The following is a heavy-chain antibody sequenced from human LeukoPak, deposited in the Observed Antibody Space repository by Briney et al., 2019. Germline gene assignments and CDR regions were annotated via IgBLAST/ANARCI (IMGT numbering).Heavy chain of an antibody. V-gene: IGHV4-39*07. CDR3: ATDHYNDCWFKY. CDR1: ADSVSSGHYY. J-gene: IGHJ4*02. Sequence: SETLSLTSTVSADSVSSGHYYWGWIRQPPGKGLEWIGPFSYSGSANYNPSLMGRVYVSLDTSTTQFSLKLTSGTGADPAFYLCATDHYNDCWFKYGGKGTLVTVSS. CDR2: FSYSGSA. D-gene: IGHD3-10*01.